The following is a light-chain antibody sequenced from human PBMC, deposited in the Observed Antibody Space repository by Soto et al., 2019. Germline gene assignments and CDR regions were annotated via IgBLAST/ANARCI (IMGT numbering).Light chain of an antibody. Sequence: QSVLTQPPSVSGAPGQRVTISCTGSSSNIGAGYDVHWYQQLPGTAPKLLIYGNSNRPSGVPDRFSDSKSGTSASLVITGLQAEDEADYYCQSYDSSLSGWVFGGGTKLTVL. CDR3: QSYDSSLSGWV. CDR2: GNS. J-gene: IGLJ3*02. V-gene: IGLV1-40*01. CDR1: SSNIGAGYD.